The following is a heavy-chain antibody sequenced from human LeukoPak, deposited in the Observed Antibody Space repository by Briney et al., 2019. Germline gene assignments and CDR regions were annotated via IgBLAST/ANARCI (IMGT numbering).Heavy chain of an antibody. CDR3: ATWREDTAMVDFDY. CDR1: GYTFTGYY. J-gene: IGHJ4*02. Sequence: ASVKVSCKASGYTFTGYYMHWVRQAPGQGLEWMGRINPNSGGTNYAQKFQGRVTMTRDTSISTAYMELSRLRSDDTAVYYCATWREDTAMVDFDYWGQGTLVTVSS. CDR2: INPNSGGT. D-gene: IGHD5-18*01. V-gene: IGHV1-2*06.